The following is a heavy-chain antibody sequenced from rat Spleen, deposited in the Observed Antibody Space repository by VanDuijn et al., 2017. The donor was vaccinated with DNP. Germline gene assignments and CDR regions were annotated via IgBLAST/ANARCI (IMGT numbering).Heavy chain of an antibody. V-gene: IGHV5-22*01. CDR1: GFTFSDYY. CDR2: ISYEGSST. J-gene: IGHJ4*01. Sequence: EVQLVESGGGLVQPGRSLKLSCAASGFTFSDYYMAWVRQAPKKGLEWVASISYEGSSTYYPDSVKGRFSISRDNAKSTLYLQMDSLRSEDTATYYCARHRTIMPYYYSMDAWGQGASVTVSS. CDR3: ARHRTIMPYYYSMDA. D-gene: IGHD1-12*01.